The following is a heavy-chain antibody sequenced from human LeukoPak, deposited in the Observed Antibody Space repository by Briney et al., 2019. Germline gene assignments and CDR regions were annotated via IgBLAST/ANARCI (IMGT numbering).Heavy chain of an antibody. CDR3: ARGDFWSGYYIPSYYVLDY. CDR2: IFYSGST. CDR1: GGSISSGGYY. Sequence: KASETLSLTCTVSGGSISSGGYYWSWIRQHPGKGLEWIGYIFYSGSTNYNPSLKSRVTISVDTSKNQFSLKLSSVTAADAAVYYCARGDFWSGYYIPSYYVLDYWGQGTLVTVSS. J-gene: IGHJ4*02. D-gene: IGHD3-3*01. V-gene: IGHV4-31*02.